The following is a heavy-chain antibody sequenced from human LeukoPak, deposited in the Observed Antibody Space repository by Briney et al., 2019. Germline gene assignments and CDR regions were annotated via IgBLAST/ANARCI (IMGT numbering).Heavy chain of an antibody. D-gene: IGHD1-26*01. CDR3: ARAQTGRYSGSYSSLPDS. V-gene: IGHV3-23*01. CDR2: ISGSGDST. J-gene: IGHJ3*01. Sequence: PGGSLRLSCAASGFTFSSYAMSWIRQAPGKGLEWVSAISGSGDSTYYADSVKGRFTISRDNSKNTLYLQMNSLRADDTAVYYCARAQTGRYSGSYSSLPDSWGQGTMVTVSS. CDR1: GFTFSSYA.